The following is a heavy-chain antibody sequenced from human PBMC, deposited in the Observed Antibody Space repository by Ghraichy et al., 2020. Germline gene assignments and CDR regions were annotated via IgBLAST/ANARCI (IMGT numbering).Heavy chain of an antibody. CDR3: ARGVDQLLGVDY. CDR1: GGSISSGGYY. V-gene: IGHV4-31*03. J-gene: IGHJ4*02. Sequence: SQTLSLTCTVSGGSISSGGYYWSWIRQHPGKGLEWIGYIYYSGSTYYNPSLKSRVTISVDTSKNQFSLKLSSVTAADTAVYYCARGVDQLLGVDYWGQGTLVTVSS. CDR2: IYYSGST. D-gene: IGHD2-2*01.